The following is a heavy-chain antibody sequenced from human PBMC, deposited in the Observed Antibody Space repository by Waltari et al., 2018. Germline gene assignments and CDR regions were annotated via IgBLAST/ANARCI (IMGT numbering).Heavy chain of an antibody. V-gene: IGHV3-30*18. CDR3: AKDFLRFRVQQGVQDY. D-gene: IGHD2-21*02. J-gene: IGHJ4*02. CDR1: GFPFSNYG. Sequence: QVQLVESGGGVVQPGWSLRLSCSASGFPFSNYGLHWVRQAPGKGLEWVAVIWYDGSIEDYADSVRGRFTISRDNSKNTLYLQMNSLRAEDTAVYYCAKDFLRFRVQQGVQDYWGQGTLVTVSS. CDR2: IWYDGSIE.